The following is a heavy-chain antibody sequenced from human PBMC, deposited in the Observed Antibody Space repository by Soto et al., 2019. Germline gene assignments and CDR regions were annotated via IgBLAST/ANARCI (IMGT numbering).Heavy chain of an antibody. J-gene: IGHJ6*02. CDR2: IIPIFGTA. D-gene: IGHD1-20*01. CDR1: GGTFSSYA. CDR3: ARAVYPLGVYGKDV. Sequence: SVKVSCKASGGTFSSYAISWVRQAPGQGLEWMGGIIPIFGTANHAQKFQGRVTITADESTSTAYMELSSLRSEDTAVYYSARAVYPLGVYGKDVWGQGTTVTVSS. V-gene: IGHV1-69*13.